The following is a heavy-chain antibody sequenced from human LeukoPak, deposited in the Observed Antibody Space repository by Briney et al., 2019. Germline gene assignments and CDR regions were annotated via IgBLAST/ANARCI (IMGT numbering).Heavy chain of an antibody. V-gene: IGHV3-48*04. CDR1: GFTFSSYS. D-gene: IGHD3-16*01. Sequence: GGSLRLSCAASGFTFSSYSMNWVRQAPGKGLEWVSSISSSGSTIYYADSVKGRFTISRDNAKNSLYLQMNSLRAEDTAVYYCARGGGSGRWGSAFDMWGQGTMVTVSP. CDR3: ARGGGSGRWGSAFDM. CDR2: ISSSGSTI. J-gene: IGHJ3*02.